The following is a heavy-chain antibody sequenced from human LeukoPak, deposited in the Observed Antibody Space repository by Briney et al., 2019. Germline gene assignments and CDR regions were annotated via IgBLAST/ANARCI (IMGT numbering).Heavy chain of an antibody. Sequence: SETLSLTCTVSGGSISSYYWSWIRQPPGKGLEWIGYIYCSGSTNYNPSLKSRVTISVDTSKNQFSLKLSSVTAADTAVYYCARVVAATQVLDYWGQGTLVTVSS. CDR2: IYCSGST. V-gene: IGHV4-59*01. D-gene: IGHD6-13*01. CDR3: ARVVAATQVLDY. J-gene: IGHJ4*02. CDR1: GGSISSYY.